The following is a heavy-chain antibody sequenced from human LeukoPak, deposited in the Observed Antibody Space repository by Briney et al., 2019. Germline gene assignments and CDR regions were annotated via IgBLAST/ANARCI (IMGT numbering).Heavy chain of an antibody. CDR1: GFIFSSYA. CDR3: AREDCSSTSCAYDAFDI. J-gene: IGHJ3*02. Sequence: GRSLRLSCAASGFIFSSYAMHWVRQAPGKGLEWVAFIRYDGSNKYYADSVKGRSTISRDNSKNTLYLQMNSLRAEDTAVYYCAREDCSSTSCAYDAFDIWGQGTMVTVSS. V-gene: IGHV3-30*04. D-gene: IGHD2-2*01. CDR2: IRYDGSNK.